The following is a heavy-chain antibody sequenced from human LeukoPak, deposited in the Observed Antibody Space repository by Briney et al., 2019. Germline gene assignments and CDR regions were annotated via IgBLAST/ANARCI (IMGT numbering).Heavy chain of an antibody. CDR1: GFTFSSHS. Sequence: GGSLRLSCAASGFTFSSHSVNWVRQAPGKGLEWVSSISSSSSYIYYADSVKGRFTISRDNAKNSLYLQMNSLRAEDTAVYYCARSPVSWAMDVWGKGTTVTVSS. D-gene: IGHD1-14*01. CDR3: ARSPVSWAMDV. V-gene: IGHV3-21*01. CDR2: ISSSSSYI. J-gene: IGHJ6*03.